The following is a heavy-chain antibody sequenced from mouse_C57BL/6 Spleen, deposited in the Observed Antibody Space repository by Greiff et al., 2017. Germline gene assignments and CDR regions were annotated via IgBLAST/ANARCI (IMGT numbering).Heavy chain of an antibody. D-gene: IGHD2-1*01. CDR3: ARQGGNYVGWYFDV. Sequence: QVQLQQPGAELVRPGTSVKLSCKASGYTFTSYWMHWVKQRPGQGLEWIGVIDPSDSYTNYNQKFKGKATLTVDTSSSPAYMQLSSLTSEDSAVYYCARQGGNYVGWYFDVWGTGTTVTVSS. CDR2: IDPSDSYT. V-gene: IGHV1-59*01. CDR1: GYTFTSYW. J-gene: IGHJ1*03.